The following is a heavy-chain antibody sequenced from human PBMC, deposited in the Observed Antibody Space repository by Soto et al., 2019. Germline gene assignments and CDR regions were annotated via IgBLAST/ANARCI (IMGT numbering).Heavy chain of an antibody. J-gene: IGHJ6*02. D-gene: IGHD2-2*02. CDR2: MNPNSGNT. CDR3: ARGGNVVVPAAILHYYYGMDV. CDR1: GYTFTSYD. Sequence: SVKVSCKASGYTFTSYDINWVRQATGQGLEWMGWMNPNSGNTGYAQKFQGRVTMTRNTSISTAYMELSSLRSEDTAVYYCARGGNVVVPAAILHYYYGMDVWGQGTTVTVSS. V-gene: IGHV1-8*01.